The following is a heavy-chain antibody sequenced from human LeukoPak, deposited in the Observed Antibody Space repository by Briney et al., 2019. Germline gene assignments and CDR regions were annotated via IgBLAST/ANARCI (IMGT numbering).Heavy chain of an antibody. V-gene: IGHV3-7*01. CDR1: GFTFSTFW. D-gene: IGHD3-22*01. J-gene: IGHJ5*02. CDR2: IKQDGSEK. Sequence: GGSLRLSCAASGFTFSTFWMSWVRQAPGKGLEWVANIKQDGSEKYYVDSVKGRFTISRDNAKNSLYLQMNSLRAEDTAVYYCARDRYEYDSSTYFGCYAWGLGTLVTVSS. CDR3: ARDRYEYDSSTYFGCYA.